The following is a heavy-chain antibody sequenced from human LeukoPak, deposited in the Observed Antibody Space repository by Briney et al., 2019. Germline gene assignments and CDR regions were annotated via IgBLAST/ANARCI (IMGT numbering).Heavy chain of an antibody. V-gene: IGHV1-8*03. D-gene: IGHD2-2*01. CDR2: MNPNSGNT. CDR1: GYTFTSYD. Sequence: ASVKVSCKASGYTFTSYDINWVRQAPGQGLEWMGWMNPNSGNTGYAQKFQGRVTITRNTSISTAYMGLSSLRSEDTAVYYCARGKRYCSSTSCYDIDYWGQGTLVTVSS. J-gene: IGHJ4*02. CDR3: ARGKRYCSSTSCYDIDY.